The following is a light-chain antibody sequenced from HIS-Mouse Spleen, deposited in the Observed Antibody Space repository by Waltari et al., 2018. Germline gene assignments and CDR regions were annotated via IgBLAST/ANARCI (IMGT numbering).Light chain of an antibody. Sequence: SYELTQPPSVSVSPGQTARITCPGDALPKKYAYWYQQKSGQAPVLVIDEDSKRPSGIPERFSVSSSGTMATLTISGAQVEDEADYYCYSTDSSGNHRVFGGGTKLTVL. V-gene: IGLV3-10*01. CDR2: EDS. J-gene: IGLJ2*01. CDR3: YSTDSSGNHRV. CDR1: ALPKKY.